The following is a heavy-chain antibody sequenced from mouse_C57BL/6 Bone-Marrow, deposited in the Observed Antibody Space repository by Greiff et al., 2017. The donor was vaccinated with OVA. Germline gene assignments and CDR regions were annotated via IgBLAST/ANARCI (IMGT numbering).Heavy chain of an antibody. V-gene: IGHV1-19*01. J-gene: IGHJ3*01. D-gene: IGHD1-1*01. CDR1: GYTFTDYY. CDR3: ARLGYYGSSNWFAY. CDR2: INPYNGGT. Sequence: EVQLKESGPVLVKPGASVKMSCKASGYTFTDYYMNWVKQSHGKSLEWIGVINPYNGGTSYNQKFKGKATLTVDKSSSTAYMELNSLTSEDSAVYYCARLGYYGSSNWFAYWGQGTLVTVSA.